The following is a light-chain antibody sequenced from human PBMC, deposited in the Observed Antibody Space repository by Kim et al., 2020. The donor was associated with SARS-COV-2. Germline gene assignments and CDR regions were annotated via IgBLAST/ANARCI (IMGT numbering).Light chain of an antibody. Sequence: LTCTLRSGIHVDIYNIFWYQQKPGSLPRYLLRYKSDSNKEQGSGVPSRFSGSKDASTNAGLLLISGLQSEDESDYYCAIWYSNTWVFGGGTQLTVL. CDR1: SGIHVDIYN. J-gene: IGLJ3*02. CDR2: YKSDSNK. V-gene: IGLV5-39*01. CDR3: AIWYSNTWV.